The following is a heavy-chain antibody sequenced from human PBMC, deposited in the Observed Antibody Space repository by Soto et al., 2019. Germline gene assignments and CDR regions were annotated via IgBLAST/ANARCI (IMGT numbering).Heavy chain of an antibody. J-gene: IGHJ4*02. CDR1: GGSVSRSSYY. CDR2: VYSSGST. V-gene: IGHV4-39*01. CDR3: GRLEGLATISYYFDY. Sequence: QLRLRESAPGLVKPSETLSLTCTVSGGSVSRSSYYWGWVRRPQGKGREWMGSVYSSGSTYYNPSLESRVSISVDKSKNQFSLKLMSLSAADTAVYYCGRLEGLATISYYFDYWGQGALVTVSS. D-gene: IGHD3-9*01.